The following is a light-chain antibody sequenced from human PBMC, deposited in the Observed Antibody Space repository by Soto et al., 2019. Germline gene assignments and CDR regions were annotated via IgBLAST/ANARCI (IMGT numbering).Light chain of an antibody. CDR2: GAS. V-gene: IGKV3-15*01. J-gene: IGKJ1*01. CDR1: QSVSSN. Sequence: EIVMTQSPATLSVSPGERDTLSCRASQSVSSNLAWYQQKPGQAPRLLIYGASTRATGIPARFSGSGSGREFTLAISSLQSEDFGVYYCKQYNNWPAVTVGQGTKVEI. CDR3: KQYNNWPAVT.